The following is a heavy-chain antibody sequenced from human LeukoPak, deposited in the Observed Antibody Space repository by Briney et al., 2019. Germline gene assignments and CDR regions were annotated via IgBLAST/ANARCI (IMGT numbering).Heavy chain of an antibody. CDR1: VFTFSSYS. CDR3: ARAETRLDSGSSYFDY. J-gene: IGHJ4*02. Sequence: GRSLRLSCAASVFTFSSYSIHWVRQAPGKGLEWVAVISSDGGTKYYADSVRGRFTISRDNSKNTLYLQMNSLRDEDTALYYCARAETRLDSGSSYFDYWGQGSLVTVSS. CDR2: ISSDGGTK. D-gene: IGHD3-10*01. V-gene: IGHV3-30*04.